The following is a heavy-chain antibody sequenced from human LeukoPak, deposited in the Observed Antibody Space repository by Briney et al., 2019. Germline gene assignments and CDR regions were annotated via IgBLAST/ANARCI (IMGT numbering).Heavy chain of an antibody. CDR3: ARGGIGDPLRGDY. Sequence: ASVKVSCKASGGTFRSYAISWVRQAPGQGLEWMGWINTNTGNPTYAQGFTGRFVFSLDTSVSTAYLQISSLKAEDTAVYYCARGGIGDPLRGDYWGQGTLVTVSS. J-gene: IGHJ4*02. CDR1: GGTFRSYA. CDR2: INTNTGNP. D-gene: IGHD3-16*01. V-gene: IGHV7-4-1*02.